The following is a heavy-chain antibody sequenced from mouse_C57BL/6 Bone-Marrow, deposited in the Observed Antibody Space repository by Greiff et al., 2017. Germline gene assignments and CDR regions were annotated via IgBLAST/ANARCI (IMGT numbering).Heavy chain of an antibody. D-gene: IGHD1-1*01. V-gene: IGHV1-15*01. J-gene: IGHJ4*01. CDR3: TRSGYYGSSPPYAMDY. CDR1: GYTFTDYE. Sequence: VQLQQSGAELVRPGASVTLSCKASGYTFTDYEMHWVKQTPVHGLEWIGAIDPETGGTAYNQKFKGKAILTADKSSSTAYMELRSLTSEDSAVYYCTRSGYYGSSPPYAMDYWGQGTSVTVSS. CDR2: IDPETGGT.